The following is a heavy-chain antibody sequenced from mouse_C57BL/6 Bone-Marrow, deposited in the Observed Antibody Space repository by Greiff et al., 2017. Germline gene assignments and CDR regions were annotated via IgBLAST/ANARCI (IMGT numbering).Heavy chain of an antibody. CDR3: ARSKYWDAWFAY. J-gene: IGHJ3*01. CDR2: INPGSGGT. V-gene: IGHV1-54*01. D-gene: IGHD4-1*01. CDR1: GYAFTNYL. Sequence: QVQLQQSGAELVRPGTSVKVSCKASGYAFTNYLIEWVKQRPGQGLEWIGVINPGSGGTNSNEKFKGKVTLTADKSSSPAYMQLSSLTSEDSAVYCCARSKYWDAWFAYWGQGTLVTVSA.